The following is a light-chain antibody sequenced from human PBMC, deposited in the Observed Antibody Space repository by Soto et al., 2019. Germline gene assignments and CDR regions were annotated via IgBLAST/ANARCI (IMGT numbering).Light chain of an antibody. CDR2: EVT. CDR1: SSDIGGYTY. J-gene: IGLJ2*01. V-gene: IGLV2-14*01. CDR3: SSYSSSSTLVV. Sequence: QSALTQPASVSGSPGQSITISCTGTSSDIGGYTYVSWYQLHPGKAPKLMIYEVTNRPSGVSNRFSGSKSGNSASLTISGLQAEDEADYYCSSYSSSSTLVVFGGGTKLTVL.